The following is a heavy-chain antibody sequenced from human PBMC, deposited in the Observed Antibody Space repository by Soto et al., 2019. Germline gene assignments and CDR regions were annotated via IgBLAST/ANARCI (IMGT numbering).Heavy chain of an antibody. CDR2: IIPIFCTA. J-gene: IGHJ4*02. CDR1: GGTXTSYA. D-gene: IGHD3-22*01. CDR3: STYYYDSSGYYGIDY. Sequence: SXKVSYTASGGTXTSYAIRWVRQAPGQGLEWMGGIIPIFCTANYAQKFQGRVTITADESTRTAYMELSSMRSEDTAVYYCSTYYYDSSGYYGIDYWGQGTLVTVSS. V-gene: IGHV1-69*13.